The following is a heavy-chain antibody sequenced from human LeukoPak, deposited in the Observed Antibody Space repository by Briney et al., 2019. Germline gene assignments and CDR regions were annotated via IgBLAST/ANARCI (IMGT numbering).Heavy chain of an antibody. J-gene: IGHJ4*02. CDR3: ARAPHCSGGSCPSGYFDY. CDR2: ISSSGSTI. Sequence: GGSLRLSCAASGFTFSSYEMNWVRQAPGKGLEWVSYISSSGSTIYYADSVKGGFTISRDKAKKSLYMQMNRLRAEDTAVYYCARAPHCSGGSCPSGYFDYWGQGTLVTVSS. CDR1: GFTFSSYE. V-gene: IGHV3-48*03. D-gene: IGHD2-15*01.